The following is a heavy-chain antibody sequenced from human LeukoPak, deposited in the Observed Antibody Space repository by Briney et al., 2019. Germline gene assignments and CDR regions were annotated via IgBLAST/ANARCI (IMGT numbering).Heavy chain of an antibody. CDR1: GGTFSSYA. D-gene: IGHD6-13*01. J-gene: IGHJ4*02. CDR3: ARDWQQLVSYFDY. Sequence: SVKVSCKASGGTFSSYAISWVRQAPGQGLEWMGGIIPIFGTANYAQKLQGRVTMTTDTSTSTAYMELRSLRSDDTAVYYCARDWQQLVSYFDYWGQGTLVTVSS. CDR2: IIPIFGTA. V-gene: IGHV1-69*05.